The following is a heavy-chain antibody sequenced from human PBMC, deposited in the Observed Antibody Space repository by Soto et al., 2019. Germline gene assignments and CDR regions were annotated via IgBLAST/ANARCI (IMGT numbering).Heavy chain of an antibody. J-gene: IGHJ5*02. CDR3: ARGRGRYSSGWSWFDP. CDR2: IFQSGST. D-gene: IGHD6-19*01. Sequence: KPSETLSLTCGVSGGTIRSPDWWTWVRQPPGKGLEWIGEIFQSGSTNYTPSLESRVTISVDKSKSQFSLTLTSVTAADTAVYFCARGRGRYSSGWSWFDPWGQGILVTVSS. V-gene: IGHV4-4*02. CDR1: GGTIRSPDW.